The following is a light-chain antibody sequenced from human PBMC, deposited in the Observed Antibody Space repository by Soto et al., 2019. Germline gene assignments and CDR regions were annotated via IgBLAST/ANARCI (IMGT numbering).Light chain of an antibody. CDR1: QGISNY. Sequence: IQLTQSPSSLSASVGDRVTITCRASQGISNYLAWYQQKPGKAPKLLIYGASTLQSGAPSSFSGSGSGTEFTLTISSLQPEDFAVYYCQQPRNTFGGGTKVDIK. V-gene: IGKV1-9*01. J-gene: IGKJ4*01. CDR2: GAS. CDR3: QQPRNT.